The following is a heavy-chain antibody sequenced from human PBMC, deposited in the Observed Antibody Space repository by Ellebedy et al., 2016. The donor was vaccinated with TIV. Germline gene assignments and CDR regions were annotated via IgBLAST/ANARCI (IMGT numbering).Heavy chain of an antibody. V-gene: IGHV3-30*02. CDR1: GFTFRGYG. CDR2: IGQDGSDK. CDR3: AKNGDGDYWYFDL. D-gene: IGHD4-17*01. J-gene: IGHJ2*01. Sequence: GESLKISCAASGFTFRGYGMHWVRQAPGKGLEWVAFIGQDGSDKYYADSVKGRFTISRDNSKNTLYVQVNSLRAADTAVYYCAKNGDGDYWYFDLWGRGTLVTVSS.